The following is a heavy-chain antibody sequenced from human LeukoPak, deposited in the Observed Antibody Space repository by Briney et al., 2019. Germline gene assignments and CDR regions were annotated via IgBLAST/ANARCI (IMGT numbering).Heavy chain of an antibody. J-gene: IGHJ5*02. CDR2: ISSSSSYI. D-gene: IGHD6-13*01. CDR1: GFTFSSYS. Sequence: GGSLRLSCAASGFTFSSYSMNWVRQAPGKGLEWVSSISSSSSYIYYADSVKGRFTISRDNAKSSLYLQMNSLRAEDTAVYYCARAKNIAAAGTRHWFDPWGQGTLVTVSS. V-gene: IGHV3-21*01. CDR3: ARAKNIAAAGTRHWFDP.